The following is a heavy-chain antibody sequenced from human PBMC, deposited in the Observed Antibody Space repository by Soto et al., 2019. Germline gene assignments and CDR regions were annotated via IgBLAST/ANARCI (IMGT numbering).Heavy chain of an antibody. V-gene: IGHV1-69*06. CDR3: ARSKCGGDCYSDYYYYGMDV. CDR1: GGTFSSYA. J-gene: IGHJ6*02. D-gene: IGHD2-21*02. Sequence: SVKVSCKASGGTFSSYAISWVRQAPGQGLEWMGGIIPIFGTANYAQKFQGRVTITADKSTSTAYMELSSLRPEDTAVYYCARSKCGGDCYSDYYYYGMDVWGQGTTVTVSS. CDR2: IIPIFGTA.